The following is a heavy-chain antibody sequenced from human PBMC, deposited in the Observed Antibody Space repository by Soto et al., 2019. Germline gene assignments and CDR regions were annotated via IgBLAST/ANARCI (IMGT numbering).Heavy chain of an antibody. CDR1: GYTFTGYY. D-gene: IGHD2-2*01. V-gene: IGHV1-2*02. Sequence: VASVKVSCKSSGYTFTGYYMHWVRQAPGQGLEWMGWINPNSGGTNYAQKFQGRVTMTRDTSISTAYMELSRLRSDDTAVYYCARAVVVPAATYYYYGMDVWGQGTTVTVSS. CDR2: INPNSGGT. J-gene: IGHJ6*02. CDR3: ARAVVVPAATYYYYGMDV.